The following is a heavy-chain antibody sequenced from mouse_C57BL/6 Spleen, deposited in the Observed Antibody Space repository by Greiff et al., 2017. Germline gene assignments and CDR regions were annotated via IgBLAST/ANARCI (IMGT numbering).Heavy chain of an antibody. V-gene: IGHV5-16*01. D-gene: IGHD1-1*01. Sequence: EVKLVESEGGLVQPGSSMKLSCTASGFTFSDYYMAWVRQVPEKGLEWVANINYDGSSTYYLDSLKSRFIISRDNAKNILYLQMSSLKSEDTATDYCARTYYYGSSPNWYCDVGGTGTTVTVSS. J-gene: IGHJ1*03. CDR1: GFTFSDYY. CDR2: INYDGSST. CDR3: ARTYYYGSSPNWYCDV.